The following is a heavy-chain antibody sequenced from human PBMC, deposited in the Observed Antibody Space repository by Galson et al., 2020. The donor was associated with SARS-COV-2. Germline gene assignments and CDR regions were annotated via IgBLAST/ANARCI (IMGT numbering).Heavy chain of an antibody. CDR1: GGSINSDSYY. V-gene: IGHV4-39*07. J-gene: IGHJ6*02. Sequence: SETLSLTYTVSGGSINSDSYYWGWIRQPPGKGLEWIGSIFYSGNMYFNPSLRSRVFMSLDTSNNQVSLELTSVTAADTAVYYCARGNCSSTSCYGGILYFYGMDVWGHGAAITVSS. D-gene: IGHD2-2*01. CDR2: IFYSGNM. CDR3: ARGNCSSTSCYGGILYFYGMDV.